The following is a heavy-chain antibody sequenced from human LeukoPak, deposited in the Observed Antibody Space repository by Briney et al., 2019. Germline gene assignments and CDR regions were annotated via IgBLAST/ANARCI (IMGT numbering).Heavy chain of an antibody. D-gene: IGHD3-10*01. V-gene: IGHV4-59*01. J-gene: IGHJ3*02. CDR1: LGSISTEH. Sequence: PSETLSLPCYATLGSISTEHWSWFRKPPAQVLQRTEHLYYSGSTNYNPSLKSRVTISVDTSKNQFSLKLSSVTAADTAVYYCALTRQGWSGEFNDAFDIRGQGTMVAVSS. CDR3: ALTRQGWSGEFNDAFDI. CDR2: LYYSGST.